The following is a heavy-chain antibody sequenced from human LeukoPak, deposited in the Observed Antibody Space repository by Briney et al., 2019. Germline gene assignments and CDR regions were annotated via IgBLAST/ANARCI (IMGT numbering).Heavy chain of an antibody. V-gene: IGHV4-39*01. CDR3: ARHEEKMAAAPLTL. Sequence: PSETLSLTCTVSGGSISSSSYYWGWIRQPPGKGLEWIGSIYYSGSTYYNPSLKSRVTISVDTSKNQFSLKLSSVTAADTAVYYCARHEEKMAAAPLTLWGQGTLVTVSS. CDR2: IYYSGST. D-gene: IGHD6-13*01. CDR1: GGSISSSSYY. J-gene: IGHJ4*02.